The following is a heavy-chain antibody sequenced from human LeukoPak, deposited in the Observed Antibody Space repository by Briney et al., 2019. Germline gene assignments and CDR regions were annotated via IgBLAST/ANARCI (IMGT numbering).Heavy chain of an antibody. CDR3: ARVWGERNWFDP. V-gene: IGHV4-31*03. CDR1: GGSIRSSYYY. Sequence: SETLSLTCTVSGGSIRSSYYYWGWIRQPPGKGLEWIGYIYYSGSTYYNPSLKSRVTISVDTSKNQFSLKLSSVTAADTAVYYCARVWGERNWFDPWGQGTLVTVSS. CDR2: IYYSGST. D-gene: IGHD3-16*01. J-gene: IGHJ5*02.